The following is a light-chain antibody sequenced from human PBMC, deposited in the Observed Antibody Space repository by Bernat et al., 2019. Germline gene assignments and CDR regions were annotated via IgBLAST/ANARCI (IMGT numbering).Light chain of an antibody. CDR3: QQRSSWPRT. CDR1: QNISNL. J-gene: IGKJ1*01. V-gene: IGKV3-11*01. Sequence: ETVLTQSPSTLSLSPGERATLSCRASQNISNLLAWFQHRPGQAPRLLIYDSSDRVFGIPSRFSGSGSGTDVTLTISSLEPEDFAIYYCQQRSSWPRTFGQGTKVEI. CDR2: DSS.